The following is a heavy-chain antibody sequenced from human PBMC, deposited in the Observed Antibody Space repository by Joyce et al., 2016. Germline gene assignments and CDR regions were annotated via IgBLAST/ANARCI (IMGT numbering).Heavy chain of an antibody. CDR3: ARVGSSWSFGY. D-gene: IGHD6-13*01. CDR2: IFYTGST. J-gene: IGHJ4*02. CDR1: GDSIGTYY. V-gene: IGHV4-59*01. Sequence: QVQLQESGPGLVKPSETLSLTCTVSGDSIGTYYWNWIRQPPGKGLEWIVYIFYTGSTNYNPSLKSRVTMSVDMSKNQFSLNLNSVTAADTAVYYCARVGSSWSFGYWGQGTLVTVSS.